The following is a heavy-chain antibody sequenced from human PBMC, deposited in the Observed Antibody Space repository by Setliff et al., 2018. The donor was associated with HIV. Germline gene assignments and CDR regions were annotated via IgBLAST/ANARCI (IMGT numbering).Heavy chain of an antibody. CDR3: ARLNGATHDGFDI. CDR1: GFTLTSFG. CDR2: IKHQDVGGTA. V-gene: IGHV3-15*01. Sequence: TGGSLRLSCAASGFTLTSFGMHWVRQAPGKGLEWVGHIKHQDVGGTAEYAAPVKGRFTIARDNAKDSLYLQRNNLRSEDTGVYFCARLNGATHDGFDIWGQGTKVTVSS. J-gene: IGHJ3*02. D-gene: IGHD2-8*01.